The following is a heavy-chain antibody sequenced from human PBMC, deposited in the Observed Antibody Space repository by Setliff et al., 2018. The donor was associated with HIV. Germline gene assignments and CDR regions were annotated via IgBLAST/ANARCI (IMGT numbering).Heavy chain of an antibody. V-gene: IGHV1-2*02. D-gene: IGHD3-3*01. CDR2: INPNSGGT. Sequence: ASVKVSCKASGYTFTGYYMHWVRQAPGQGLEWMGWINPNSGGTNYAQKFQGGVTMTRDTSISTAYMELSRLRSDDTAVYYCARGGTIFGVVISNYYYMDVWGKGTTGTVS. J-gene: IGHJ6*03. CDR1: GYTFTGYY. CDR3: ARGGTIFGVVISNYYYMDV.